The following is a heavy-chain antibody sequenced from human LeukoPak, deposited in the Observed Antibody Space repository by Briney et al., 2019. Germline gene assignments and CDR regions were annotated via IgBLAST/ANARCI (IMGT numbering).Heavy chain of an antibody. CDR3: ARDGLTTMVRGVISWFDP. CDR2: IITILGVA. V-gene: IGHV1-69*04. D-gene: IGHD3-10*01. CDR1: GGTFSSYA. J-gene: IGHJ5*02. Sequence: SVTVSCKASGGTFSSYAISWVRQAPGQGLEWMGRIITILGVANYAQKFQGRVTITADKSTSTAYMELSSLRSEDTAVYYCARDGLTTMVRGVISWFDPWGQGTLVTVSS.